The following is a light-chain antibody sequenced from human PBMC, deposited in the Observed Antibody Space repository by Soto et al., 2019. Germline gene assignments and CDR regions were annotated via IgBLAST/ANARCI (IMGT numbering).Light chain of an antibody. J-gene: IGKJ5*01. CDR1: QSVSNNY. CDR3: QQRSSWPPT. Sequence: EIELTQSPGTLSLSPGERATLSCRASQSVSNNYLAWYQQKPGQAPRLIIYGASNRATGIPDRFSGSGSGTDCTLTISRLEPEDVAVYYCQQRSSWPPTFGQGTRLEIK. CDR2: GAS. V-gene: IGKV3D-20*02.